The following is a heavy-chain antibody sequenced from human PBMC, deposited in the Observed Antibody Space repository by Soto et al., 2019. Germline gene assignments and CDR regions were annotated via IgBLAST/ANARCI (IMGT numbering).Heavy chain of an antibody. Sequence: KTSDTLSLTCAVSGGSISSGGYSWSWMRQPPGKGLEWIASFFIGGNTYYNPSLKSRVTISVDTSKNQFSLKLSSVTAADTAVYYCARDQLEGNWFDPWGQGTLVTVSS. CDR2: FFIGGNT. D-gene: IGHD1-1*01. V-gene: IGHV4-39*07. J-gene: IGHJ5*02. CDR3: ARDQLEGNWFDP. CDR1: GGSISSGGYS.